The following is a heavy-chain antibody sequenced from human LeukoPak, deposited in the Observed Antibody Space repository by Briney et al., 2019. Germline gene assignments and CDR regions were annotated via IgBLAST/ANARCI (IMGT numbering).Heavy chain of an antibody. Sequence: SETLSLTCTVSGGSISSSSYYWGWIRQPPGKGLEWIGSIYYSGSTYYNPSLKSRVTISVDTSKNQFSLTLSSVTAADTAVYYCARYLYGSGSYYRFFDYWGQGTLVTVSS. D-gene: IGHD3-10*01. V-gene: IGHV4-39*01. CDR1: GGSISSSSYY. CDR2: IYYSGST. J-gene: IGHJ4*02. CDR3: ARYLYGSGSYYRFFDY.